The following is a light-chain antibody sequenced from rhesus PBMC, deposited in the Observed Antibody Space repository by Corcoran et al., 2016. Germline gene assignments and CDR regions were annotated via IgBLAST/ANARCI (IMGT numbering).Light chain of an antibody. CDR3: QQSSNLWT. Sequence: ETVVTQSPATLSLSPGERATLSCRASQSVGSYLAWYQQKPGQPPRPLIYGASRRATGIPDRFSGRGSGTDFTLTISSLEPEDVGVYYCQQSSNLWTFGQGTKVEIK. CDR1: QSVGSY. V-gene: IGKV3-24*04. J-gene: IGKJ1*01. CDR2: GAS.